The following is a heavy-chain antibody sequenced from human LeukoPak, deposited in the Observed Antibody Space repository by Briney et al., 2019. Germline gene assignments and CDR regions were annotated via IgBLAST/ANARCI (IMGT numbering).Heavy chain of an antibody. CDR3: ARRGYDILTGYYHYGMDV. V-gene: IGHV1-18*01. J-gene: IGHJ6*02. CDR1: GYTFTSYG. D-gene: IGHD3-9*01. Sequence: ASVKVSCKASGYTFTSYGISWVRQAPGQGLEWMGWISAYNGNTNYAQKLQGRVTMTTDTSTSTAYMELRSLRSDDTAVYYCARRGYDILTGYYHYGMDVWGQGTTVTVSS. CDR2: ISAYNGNT.